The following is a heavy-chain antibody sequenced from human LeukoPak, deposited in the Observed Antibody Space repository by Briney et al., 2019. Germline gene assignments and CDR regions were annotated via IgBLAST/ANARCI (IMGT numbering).Heavy chain of an antibody. J-gene: IGHJ4*02. CDR2: IVVGSGNT. CDR1: GFTFTSSA. V-gene: IGHV1-58*01. Sequence: SVKVSCKASGFTFTSSAVQWVRQARGQRLEWIGWIVVGSGNTNYAQKFQERVTITRDMSTSTAYMELSSLRAEDTAVYYCARVAGSGWLPRYWGQGTLVTVSS. CDR3: ARVAGSGWLPRY. D-gene: IGHD5-24*01.